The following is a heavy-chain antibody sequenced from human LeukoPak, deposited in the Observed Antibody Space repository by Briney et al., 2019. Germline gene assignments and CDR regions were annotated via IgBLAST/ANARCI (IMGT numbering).Heavy chain of an antibody. V-gene: IGHV3-30*02. CDR3: ARAPEWFRLNYYYMDV. Sequence: GGSLRLSCAASGFTFSSYGMHWVRQAPGKGLEWVAFIRYDGSNKYYADSVKGRFTISRDNAKNSLYLQMNSLRAEDTAVYYCARAPEWFRLNYYYMDVWGKGTTVTVSS. D-gene: IGHD3-3*01. CDR2: IRYDGSNK. J-gene: IGHJ6*03. CDR1: GFTFSSYG.